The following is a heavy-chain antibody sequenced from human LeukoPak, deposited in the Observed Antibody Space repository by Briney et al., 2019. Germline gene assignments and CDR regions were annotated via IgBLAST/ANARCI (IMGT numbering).Heavy chain of an antibody. CDR1: GGSFSGYY. D-gene: IGHD2-15*01. CDR2: INHSGST. V-gene: IGHV4-34*01. J-gene: IGHJ4*02. Sequence: KASETLSLTCAVYGGSFSGYYWSWIRQPPGKGLEWIGEINHSGSTNYNPSLKSRVTISVDTSKNQFSLKLSSVTAADTAVYYCARGIKGVAATPGLLALPHFDYWGQGTLVTVSS. CDR3: ARGIKGVAATPGLLALPHFDY.